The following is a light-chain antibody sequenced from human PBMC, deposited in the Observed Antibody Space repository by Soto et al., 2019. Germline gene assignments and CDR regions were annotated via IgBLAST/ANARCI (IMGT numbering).Light chain of an antibody. CDR2: GAS. CDR3: QQYDNWPQT. V-gene: IGKV3-15*01. CDR1: QSVKSD. J-gene: IGKJ2*01. Sequence: EIVMTQSPATLSVSPGERATLSCRASQSVKSDLAWYQQKPGQAPRLLIYGASTRATGIPAKFSGSGSGTEFTLTISSLQSEDFAVYYCQQYDNWPQTFGQGTKLEIK.